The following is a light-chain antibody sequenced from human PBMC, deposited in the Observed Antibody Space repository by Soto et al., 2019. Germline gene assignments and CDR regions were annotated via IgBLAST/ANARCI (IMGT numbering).Light chain of an antibody. CDR3: QQHSNWPPVIT. Sequence: EIVLTQSPATLSLPPGERATLSCRASQTFSSHLAWYQQKPGQAPRLLIYDASKRATGIPARFSGRGSGTDFTLTISSLEPEDFAVYYCQQHSNWPPVITFGQGTRLEIK. J-gene: IGKJ5*01. CDR2: DAS. CDR1: QTFSSH. V-gene: IGKV3-11*01.